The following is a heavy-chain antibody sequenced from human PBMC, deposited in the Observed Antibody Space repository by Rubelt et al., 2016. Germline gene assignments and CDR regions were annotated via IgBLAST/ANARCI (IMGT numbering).Heavy chain of an antibody. CDR3: AGDYGSGSYRFDY. CDR1: GGSMSTYS. D-gene: IGHD3-10*01. V-gene: IGHV4-59*01. CDR2: IYYSGST. J-gene: IGHJ4*02. Sequence: QVQLEESGPGLVKPSETLSLTCTVSGGSMSTYSWSWIRQPPGKGLEWIGYIYYSGSTIYNPSLKSRVTISLDTSKNQFYLRLNSVTAADSAVYYCAGDYGSGSYRFDYWGQGTLVTVSS.